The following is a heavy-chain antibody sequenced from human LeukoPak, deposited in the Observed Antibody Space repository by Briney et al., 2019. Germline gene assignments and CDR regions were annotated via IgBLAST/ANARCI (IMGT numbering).Heavy chain of an antibody. Sequence: QTLSLTCTVSGGSISSGSYYWSWIRQPAGKGLEWIGRIYTSGSTNYNPSLKSRVTISVDTSKNQFSLKLSSVTAADTAVYYCARALLWSIHYMDVWGKGTTVTISS. V-gene: IGHV4-61*02. CDR3: ARALLWSIHYMDV. CDR1: GGSISSGSYY. D-gene: IGHD2-2*01. CDR2: IYTSGST. J-gene: IGHJ6*03.